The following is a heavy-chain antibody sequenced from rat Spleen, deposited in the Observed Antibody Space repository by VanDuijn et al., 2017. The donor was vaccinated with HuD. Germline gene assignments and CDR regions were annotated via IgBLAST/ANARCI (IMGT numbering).Heavy chain of an antibody. CDR3: ARHGRGKTTYYYVMDA. Sequence: EVQVVDHGGGLVQPGRSLKVSCAPSGFSFSMYGMAWVRQAPTKGLEWVASISYDGGSTYYRDSVKGRFTISRDNAKSTLYLQMDSLRSEDTATYYCARHGRGKTTYYYVMDAWGQGASVTVSS. CDR1: GFSFSMYG. J-gene: IGHJ4*01. V-gene: IGHV5-29*01. CDR2: ISYDGGST. D-gene: IGHD4-5*01.